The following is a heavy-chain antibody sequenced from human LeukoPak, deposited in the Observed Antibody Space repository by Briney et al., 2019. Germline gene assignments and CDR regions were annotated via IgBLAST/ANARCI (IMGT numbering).Heavy chain of an antibody. CDR2: IYHSGST. J-gene: IGHJ3*02. D-gene: IGHD1-26*01. CDR1: GGSISSSNW. Sequence: SETLSLTCAVSGGSISSSNWWSWVRQPPGKGLEWIGEIYHSGSTNYNPSLKSRVTISVDTSKNQFSLKLSSVTAADTAVYYCARANSKVGATPWAFDIWGQGTMVTVSS. CDR3: ARANSKVGATPWAFDI. V-gene: IGHV4-4*02.